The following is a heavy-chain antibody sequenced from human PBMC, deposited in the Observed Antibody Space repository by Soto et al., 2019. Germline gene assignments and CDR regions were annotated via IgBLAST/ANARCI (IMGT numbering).Heavy chain of an antibody. CDR2: ISGYNGYT. J-gene: IGHJ3*01. CDR3: XXXRDYSHTDA. Sequence: QVQLMQSGAEVRRPGTSMRISCTTSGYNFNTYGIIWVRQAPGQGLEWMGWISGYNGYTKYAQNFEDRVTLSTDPSTSTAFLELRNLRSGDXXXXXXXXXRDYSHTDA. CDR1: GYNFNTYG. D-gene: IGHD3-16*01. V-gene: IGHV1-18*01.